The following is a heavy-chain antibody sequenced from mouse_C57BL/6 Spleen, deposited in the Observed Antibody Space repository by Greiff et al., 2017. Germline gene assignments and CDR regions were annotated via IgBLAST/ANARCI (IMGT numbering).Heavy chain of an antibody. V-gene: IGHV2-2*01. J-gene: IGHJ4*01. D-gene: IGHD1-1*01. CDR2: LWSGGST. CDR3: ARPLTYGSSSYAMDY. Sequence: QVQLKESGPGLVQPSQSLSITCTVPGFSLTSYGVHWVRQSPGKGLEWLGVLWSGGSTDYTAAFISRLSISKDNSKSQVFFKMNSLQADDTAIYYCARPLTYGSSSYAMDYWGQGTSVTVSS. CDR1: GFSLTSYG.